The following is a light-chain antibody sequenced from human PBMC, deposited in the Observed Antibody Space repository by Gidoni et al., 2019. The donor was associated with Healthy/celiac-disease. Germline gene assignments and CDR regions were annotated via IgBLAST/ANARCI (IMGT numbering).Light chain of an antibody. CDR2: QDS. V-gene: IGLV3-1*01. Sequence: SYELTQPPSVSVSPGQTASITCSGDKLGDNYACWYQQKPCQPPVLGIYQDSKRPSGIPERFSGSNSGNTATLTISGTQAMDEADYYCQAWDSSTVVFGGGTKLTVL. CDR3: QAWDSSTVV. CDR1: KLGDNY. J-gene: IGLJ2*01.